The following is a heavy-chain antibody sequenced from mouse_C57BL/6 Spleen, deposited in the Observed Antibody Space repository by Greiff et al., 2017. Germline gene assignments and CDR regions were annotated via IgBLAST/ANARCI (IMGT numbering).Heavy chain of an antibody. V-gene: IGHV10-3*01. CDR2: IRRKSSNYAT. Sequence: EVQLVESGGGLVQPKGSLKLSCAASGFTFNTYAMHWVRQAPGKGLEWVARIRRKSSNYATYYADSVKDRFTISRDDSQSMRYLQMNNLKTENTAMYYCVREGLRGFFDYWGQGTTLTVSS. CDR1: GFTFNTYA. J-gene: IGHJ2*01. CDR3: VREGLRGFFDY. D-gene: IGHD2-4*01.